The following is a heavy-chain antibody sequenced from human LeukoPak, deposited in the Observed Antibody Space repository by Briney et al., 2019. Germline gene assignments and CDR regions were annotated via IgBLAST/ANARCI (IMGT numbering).Heavy chain of an antibody. CDR3: ATGTYYYFGLDV. CDR1: GDSVSSNSAT. J-gene: IGHJ6*02. Sequence: SQTLSLTCAISGDSVSSNSATWNWIRQSPSRGLEWLGRTYYRSKWYKYYAVSVKGRIIINPDTSKNQFSLQLNSVTPEDTAVYYCATGTYYYFGLDVWGQGTTVTVSS. V-gene: IGHV6-1*01. CDR2: TYYRSKWYK. D-gene: IGHD1-1*01.